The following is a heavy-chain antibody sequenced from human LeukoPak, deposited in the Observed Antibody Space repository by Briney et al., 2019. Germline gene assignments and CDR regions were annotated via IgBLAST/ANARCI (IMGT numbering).Heavy chain of an antibody. J-gene: IGHJ4*02. CDR2: INHSGST. CDR3: ARGPLYYYDSSGYYHDY. D-gene: IGHD3-22*01. CDR1: GGSFSGYY. Sequence: SETLSLTCAVYGGSFSGYYWNWIRQPPGKGLEWIGEINHSGSTNYNPSLKSRVTISVDTSKNQFSLKLSSVAAADTAVYYCARGPLYYYDSSGYYHDYWGQGTLVTVSS. V-gene: IGHV4-34*01.